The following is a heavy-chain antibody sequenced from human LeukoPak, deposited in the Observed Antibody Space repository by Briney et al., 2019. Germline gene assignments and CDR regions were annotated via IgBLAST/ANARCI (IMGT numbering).Heavy chain of an antibody. CDR1: GGSFSGYS. CDR2: INHSGST. D-gene: IGHD2-21*01. Sequence: SETLSLTCAVYGGSFSGYSWSWIRQPPGKGLEWIGEINHSGSTNYNPSLKSRLTMSLDMSKNQISLELTSVTAADTAMYYCSRGLVYSSGYDYGSDVWGQGTTVTVSS. V-gene: IGHV4-34*01. CDR3: SRGLVYSSGYDYGSDV. J-gene: IGHJ6*02.